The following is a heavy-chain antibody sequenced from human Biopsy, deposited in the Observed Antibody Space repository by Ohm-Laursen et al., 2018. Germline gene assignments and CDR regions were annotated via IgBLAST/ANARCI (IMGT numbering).Heavy chain of an antibody. CDR3: ARFIVPSLHCSNGVCPIRWFDP. CDR1: GGTYSGYY. CDR2: VHHDGRA. Sequence: SQTLSLTCAVYGGTYSGYYWGWIRQPPGKGLGGIGEVHHDGRANYNPSLKSRVTISGDMSKKQFSLKLSGVTAADTAVYYCARFIVPSLHCSNGVCPIRWFDPWGQGTLVTVFS. J-gene: IGHJ5*02. V-gene: IGHV4-34*01. D-gene: IGHD2-2*01.